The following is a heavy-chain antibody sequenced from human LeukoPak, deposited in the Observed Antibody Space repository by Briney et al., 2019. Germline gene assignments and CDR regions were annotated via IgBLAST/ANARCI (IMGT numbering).Heavy chain of an antibody. D-gene: IGHD5-18*01. CDR1: GGSFSGYY. Sequence: SETLSLTCAVYGGSFSGYYWSWIRQPPGKGLEWIGEINHSGSTNYNPSLKSRVTISVDTSKNQFSLKLSSVTAADTAVYYCARTPGRGYSYGFFWFDPWGQGTLVTVSS. CDR2: INHSGST. J-gene: IGHJ5*02. CDR3: ARTPGRGYSYGFFWFDP. V-gene: IGHV4-34*01.